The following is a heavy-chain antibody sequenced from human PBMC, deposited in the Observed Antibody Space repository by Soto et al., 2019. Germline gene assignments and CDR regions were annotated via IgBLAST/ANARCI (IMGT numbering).Heavy chain of an antibody. J-gene: IGHJ6*02. CDR1: GGSISSDYYH. Sequence: QVQLQQSGPGLVKPSQTLSLTCTVSGGSISSDYYHWTWNRQSPGKGLEWIGYIHHSGSILYNPSLKSRLTISVDTSKKQFSLHLTSVAAADTAVYFCAREDDGGDSLDVWGQGTTVTVSS. D-gene: IGHD2-21*02. CDR2: IHHSGSI. V-gene: IGHV4-30-4*08. CDR3: AREDDGGDSLDV.